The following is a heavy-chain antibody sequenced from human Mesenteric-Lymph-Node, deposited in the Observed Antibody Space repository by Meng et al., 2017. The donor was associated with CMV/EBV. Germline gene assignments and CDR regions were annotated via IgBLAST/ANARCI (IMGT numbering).Heavy chain of an antibody. J-gene: IGHJ4*02. CDR3: ARRYSGYIFDY. D-gene: IGHD5-12*01. V-gene: IGHV4-4*02. Sequence: TCCVSGGSLSSDSWWAWVRQSPGMGLEWIGEVFLSGSTNHNPSLKSRVTISLDRSKNNFSMKLSSVTAADTAVYYCARRYSGYIFDYWGQGILVTVSS. CDR1: GGSLSSDSW. CDR2: VFLSGST.